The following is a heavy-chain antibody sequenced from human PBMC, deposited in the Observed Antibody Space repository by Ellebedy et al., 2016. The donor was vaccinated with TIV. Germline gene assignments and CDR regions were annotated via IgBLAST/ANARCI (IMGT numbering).Heavy chain of an antibody. J-gene: IGHJ4*02. CDR1: GFTFADYA. Sequence: GGSLTLSXAASGFTFADYAMHWVRQAPGKGLEWGSGISWRGHYIGYADSVRGRFTISRDNAKSSLYLQMNSLRIEDTAVYYCTKDLLRGIWGGSGSDYWGQGTLVTVSS. CDR3: TKDLLRGIWGGSGSDY. CDR2: ISWRGHYI. D-gene: IGHD7-27*01. V-gene: IGHV3-9*01.